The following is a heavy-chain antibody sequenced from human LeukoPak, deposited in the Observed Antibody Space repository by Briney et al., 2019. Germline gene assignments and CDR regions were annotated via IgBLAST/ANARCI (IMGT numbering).Heavy chain of an antibody. J-gene: IGHJ4*02. V-gene: IGHV1-2*02. CDR1: GYTFTGYY. D-gene: IGHD3-10*01. Sequence: ASVKVSCKASGYTFTGYYMHWVRQAPGQGLEWMGWINPNSGGTNYAQKFQGRVTMTRDTSISTAYMELSRLRSDDTAVYYCARLDYYGSGSYFGAHDYWGQGTLVTVSS. CDR2: INPNSGGT. CDR3: ARLDYYGSGSYFGAHDY.